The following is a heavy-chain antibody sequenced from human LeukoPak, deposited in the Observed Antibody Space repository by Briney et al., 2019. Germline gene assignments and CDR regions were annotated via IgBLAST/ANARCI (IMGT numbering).Heavy chain of an antibody. CDR2: ISWNSGSI. D-gene: IGHD3-10*01. CDR3: AKDTGSGSYRDYYYYGMDV. J-gene: IGHJ6*02. V-gene: IGHV3-9*01. CDR1: GFTFDDYA. Sequence: SLRLSCAASGFTFDDYAMHWVRQAPGKGLEWVSGISWNSGSIGYADSVKGRFTISRDNAKNSLYLQMNSLRAEDTALYYCAKDTGSGSYRDYYYYGMDVWGQGTTVTVSS.